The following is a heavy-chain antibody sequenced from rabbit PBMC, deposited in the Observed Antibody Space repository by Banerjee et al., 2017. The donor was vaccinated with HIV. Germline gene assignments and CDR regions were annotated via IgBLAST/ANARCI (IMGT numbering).Heavy chain of an antibody. CDR3: ARDLAGVIGWNFNL. V-gene: IGHV1S7*01. J-gene: IGHJ4*01. Sequence: QQLEESGGGLVQPGGSLKLSCKAPGFDFSTYGVSWVRQAPGKGLEWIGYIDPVFGSTYYASWVNGRFTISSHNAQNTLYLQLNSLTAADTATYFCARDLAGVIGWNFNLWGQGTLVTVS. CDR1: GFDFSTYG. D-gene: IGHD4-1*01. CDR2: IDPVFGST.